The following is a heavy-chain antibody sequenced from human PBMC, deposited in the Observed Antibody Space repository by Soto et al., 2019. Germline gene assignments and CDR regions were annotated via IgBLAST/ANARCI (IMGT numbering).Heavy chain of an antibody. V-gene: IGHV3-33*01. D-gene: IGHD4-17*01. Sequence: SGGPLNPPGQAPGFTSSSYAIPWFPQAPGKGLEWVAVIWYDGSNKYYADSVKGRFTISRDNSKNTLYLQMNSLRAEDTAVYYCARVPTVTPVFFDYWGQGTLVTVSS. CDR2: IWYDGSNK. CDR3: ARVPTVTPVFFDY. J-gene: IGHJ4*02. CDR1: GFTSSSYA.